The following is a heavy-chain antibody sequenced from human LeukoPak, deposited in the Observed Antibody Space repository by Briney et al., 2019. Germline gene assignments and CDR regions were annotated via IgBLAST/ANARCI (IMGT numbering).Heavy chain of an antibody. J-gene: IGHJ4*02. CDR1: GFTFSDYA. CDR3: ARGDTAYGDSFDY. CDR2: ISYDGSNK. D-gene: IGHD4-17*01. Sequence: GRSLRLSCAASGFTFSDYAMHWVRQAPGKGLEGVAVISYDGSNKYYADSVKGRFTISRDNSKNTLYLQMNSLRTEDTAVYYCARGDTAYGDSFDYWGQGTLVTVSS. V-gene: IGHV3-30-3*01.